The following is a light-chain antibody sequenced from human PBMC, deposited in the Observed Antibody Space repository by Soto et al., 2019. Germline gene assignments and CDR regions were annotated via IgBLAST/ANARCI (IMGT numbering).Light chain of an antibody. CDR3: QQTFSSPRT. CDR1: ETIIDY. V-gene: IGKV1-39*01. Sequence: DIQMIQSPSSLSASVGDSVTITCRASETIIDYLNWYQQQPGEAPKLLIFSASSLHSGVPSRFRGSGSGTHFSLTISSLQPEDFAPYFWQQTFSSPRTFGQGTKLQAK. CDR2: SAS. J-gene: IGKJ2*01.